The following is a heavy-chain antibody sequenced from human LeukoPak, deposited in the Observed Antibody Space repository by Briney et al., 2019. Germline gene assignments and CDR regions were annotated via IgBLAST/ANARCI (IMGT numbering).Heavy chain of an antibody. CDR3: ARMEDFLVVKPFDY. CDR2: ISAYNGNT. D-gene: IGHD2-2*01. V-gene: IGHV1-18*01. CDR1: GYTFTNYG. J-gene: IGHJ4*02. Sequence: GASVKVSCKASGYTFTNYGISWVRQTPGQWFEWMGWISAYNGNTNYAQKLQGRVTMTTDTSTSTAYMEVRSLRSDDTAVYYCARMEDFLVVKPFDYWGQGTLVTVSS.